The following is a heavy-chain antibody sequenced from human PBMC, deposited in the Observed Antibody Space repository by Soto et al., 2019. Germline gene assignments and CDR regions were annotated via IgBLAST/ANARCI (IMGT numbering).Heavy chain of an antibody. D-gene: IGHD2-15*01. CDR2: IYPGDSDT. Sequence: GESLKISCKGSGYSFTSYWIGWVRQMPGKGLEWMGIIYPGDSDTRYSPSFQGQVTISADKSISTAYLQWSSLKASDTAMYYCARGVVVAATTIYNWFDPWGQGTLVTVSS. J-gene: IGHJ5*02. CDR1: GYSFTSYW. V-gene: IGHV5-51*01. CDR3: ARGVVVAATTIYNWFDP.